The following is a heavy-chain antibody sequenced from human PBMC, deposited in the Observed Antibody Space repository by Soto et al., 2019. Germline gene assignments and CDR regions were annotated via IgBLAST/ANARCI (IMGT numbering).Heavy chain of an antibody. Sequence: ASVKVSCKASGYTFTSYDINWVRQAPGQGLEWVGWINPTSEYTAHAQKFQGRVTLTREISTATAYMELSSLTSEDTAVYFCASKVHPGYSRDWGPGTQVTVSS. J-gene: IGHJ4*02. CDR1: GYTFTSYD. D-gene: IGHD2-15*01. CDR3: ASKVHPGYSRD. CDR2: INPTSEYT. V-gene: IGHV1-8*01.